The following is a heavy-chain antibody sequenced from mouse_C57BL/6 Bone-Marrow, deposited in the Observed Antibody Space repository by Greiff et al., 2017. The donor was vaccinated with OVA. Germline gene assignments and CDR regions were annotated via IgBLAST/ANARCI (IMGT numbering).Heavy chain of an antibody. CDR2: IYPGDGDT. CDR1: GYAFSSYW. V-gene: IGHV1-80*01. J-gene: IGHJ4*01. CDR3: ARKRGFITTVVRDYYAMDY. Sequence: VKLQESGAELVKPGASVKISCKASGYAFSSYWMNWVKQRPGKGLEWIGQIYPGDGDTNYNGKFKGKATLTADKSSSTAYMQLSSLPSEDSAVYFCARKRGFITTVVRDYYAMDYWGQGTSVTVSS. D-gene: IGHD1-1*01.